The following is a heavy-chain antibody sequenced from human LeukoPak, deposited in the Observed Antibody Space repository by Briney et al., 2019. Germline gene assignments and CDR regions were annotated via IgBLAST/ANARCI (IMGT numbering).Heavy chain of an antibody. CDR3: ARGSGWYEGIDC. Sequence: SETLSLTCTVSGGSIRSINSYWGWIRQPPEKGLEWIGSVYSSGSTYYYPSLRSRVTMSVDTSKNQFSLKLSSVTAADTAMYYCARGSGWYEGIDCWGQGTLVTVSS. CDR2: VYSSGST. CDR1: GGSIRSINSY. V-gene: IGHV4-39*01. J-gene: IGHJ4*02. D-gene: IGHD6-19*01.